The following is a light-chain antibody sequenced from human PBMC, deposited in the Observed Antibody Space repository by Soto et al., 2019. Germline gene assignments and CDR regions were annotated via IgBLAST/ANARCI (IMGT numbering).Light chain of an antibody. V-gene: IGKV3-15*01. CDR3: QQFHNWPPWT. CDR2: GAS. CDR1: QSVDSN. J-gene: IGKJ1*01. Sequence: EIVMTQSPATLSVSPGERATFSCRASQSVDSNLAWYQQKPGQAPRLLIYGASIRTTGIPARFSGSGSGTEFTLTISSLQSEDIAVYYCQQFHNWPPWTFGQGTKVEIK.